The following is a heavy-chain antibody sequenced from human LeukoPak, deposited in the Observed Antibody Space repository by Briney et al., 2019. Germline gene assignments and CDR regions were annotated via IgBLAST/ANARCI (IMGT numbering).Heavy chain of an antibody. D-gene: IGHD6-6*01. Sequence: ASVKVSCKVSGYTLTELSMHWVRQAPGKGLEWMGGFDPEDGETIYAQKFQGRVTMTEETSTDTACMELSSLRSEDTAVYYCATVQQLVLVYWGQGTLVTVSS. CDR1: GYTLTELS. J-gene: IGHJ4*02. CDR2: FDPEDGET. V-gene: IGHV1-24*01. CDR3: ATVQQLVLVY.